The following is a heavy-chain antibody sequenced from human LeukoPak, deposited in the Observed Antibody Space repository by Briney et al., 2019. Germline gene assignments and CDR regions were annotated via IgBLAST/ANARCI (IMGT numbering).Heavy chain of an antibody. V-gene: IGHV4-34*01. Sequence: SETLSLTCAVYGGSFSGYYWSWIRQPPGKGLEWIGEINHSGSTNYNPSLKSRVTISVDTSKNQFSLKLSSVTAADTAVYYCARVQGGNSGNYFDYWGQGTLVTVSS. CDR1: GGSFSGYY. CDR3: ARVQGGNSGNYFDY. CDR2: INHSGST. D-gene: IGHD4-23*01. J-gene: IGHJ4*02.